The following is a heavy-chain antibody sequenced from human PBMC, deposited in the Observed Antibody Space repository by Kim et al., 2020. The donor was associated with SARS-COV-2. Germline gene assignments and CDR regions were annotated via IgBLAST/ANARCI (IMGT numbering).Heavy chain of an antibody. Sequence: EYDASVKGRFTISRDDSKSIAYLQMNSLKTEDTAVYYCTRSIRAVVTEGYWGQGTLVTVSS. V-gene: IGHV3-49*02. CDR3: TRSIRAVVTEGY. D-gene: IGHD2-15*01. J-gene: IGHJ4*02.